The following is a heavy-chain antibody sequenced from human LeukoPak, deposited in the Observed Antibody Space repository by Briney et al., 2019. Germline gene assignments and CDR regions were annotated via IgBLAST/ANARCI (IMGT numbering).Heavy chain of an antibody. V-gene: IGHV1-18*01. CDR2: ISAHNGNI. D-gene: IGHD2-15*01. CDR3: ARDLFVVAFDY. CDR1: VYTFTNYG. J-gene: IGHJ4*02. Sequence: ASVKVSCKASVYTFTNYGISWVRQAPGQGLEWMEWISAHNGNIKYAQNLQGRVTMTTDTSTSTAYMELRSLRSDDTAVYYCARDLFVVAFDYWGQGTLVTVSS.